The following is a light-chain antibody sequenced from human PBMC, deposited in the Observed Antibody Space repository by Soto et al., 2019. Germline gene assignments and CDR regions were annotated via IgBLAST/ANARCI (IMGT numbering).Light chain of an antibody. Sequence: EIVMTQSPATLSVSPGERVTLSCRASQSVSGHLAWYQQKPGQAPRLLIYGASTRATGIPVRFSGSASGTEFTLTISSLQSEDFTVYYCQQYNKWPLTFGQGTKVDIK. CDR1: QSVSGH. J-gene: IGKJ1*01. CDR2: GAS. V-gene: IGKV3-15*01. CDR3: QQYNKWPLT.